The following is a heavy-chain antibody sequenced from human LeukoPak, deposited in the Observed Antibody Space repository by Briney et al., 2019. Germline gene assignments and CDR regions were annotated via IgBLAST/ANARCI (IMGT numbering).Heavy chain of an antibody. D-gene: IGHD3-10*01. J-gene: IGHJ4*02. CDR1: GFTFSSYG. Sequence: GGSLRLSCAASGFTFSSYGMLWVRQAPGKGLEWVAVIWYDGSNKYYADSVKGRFTISRDNSKNTLYLQMNSLRAEDTAVYYCAREGYAVGDYYGSGGYYFDYWGQGTLVTVSS. CDR3: AREGYAVGDYYGSGGYYFDY. V-gene: IGHV3-33*01. CDR2: IWYDGSNK.